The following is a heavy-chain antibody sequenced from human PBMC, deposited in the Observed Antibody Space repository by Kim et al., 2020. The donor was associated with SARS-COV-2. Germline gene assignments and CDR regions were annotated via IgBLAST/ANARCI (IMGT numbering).Heavy chain of an antibody. V-gene: IGHV3-30-3*01. CDR3: ARVPKPGIAAAGNY. D-gene: IGHD6-13*01. Sequence: GGSLRLSCAASGFTFSSYAMHWVRQAPGKGLEWVAVISYDGSNKYYADSVKGRFTISRDNSKNTLYLQMNSLRAEDTAVYYCARVPKPGIAAAGNYWGQGTLVTVSS. CDR1: GFTFSSYA. CDR2: ISYDGSNK. J-gene: IGHJ4*02.